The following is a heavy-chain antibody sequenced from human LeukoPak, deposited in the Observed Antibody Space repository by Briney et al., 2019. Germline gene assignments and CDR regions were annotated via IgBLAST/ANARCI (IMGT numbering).Heavy chain of an antibody. CDR3: ARRGYCSSTSCYPPTIYGMDV. Sequence: SVKVSCKASGYTFTSYGISWVRQAPGQGLEWMGGIIPIFGTANYAQKFQGRVTITADESTSTAYMELSSLRSEDTAVYYCARRGYCSSTSCYPPTIYGMDVWGQGTTVTVSS. V-gene: IGHV1-69*13. J-gene: IGHJ6*02. CDR1: GYTFTSYG. CDR2: IIPIFGTA. D-gene: IGHD2-2*01.